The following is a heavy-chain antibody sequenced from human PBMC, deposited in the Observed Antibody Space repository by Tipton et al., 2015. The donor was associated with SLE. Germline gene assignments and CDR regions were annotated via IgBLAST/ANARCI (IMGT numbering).Heavy chain of an antibody. CDR1: GGSISDRNYY. J-gene: IGHJ1*01. V-gene: IGHV3-53*05. Sequence: LSLTCTVSGGSISDRNYYWGWIRQPPGKGLEWVSAIYNGGATDYADSVKGRFTISGDSSNNTLYLQMNSLRLEDTAVYYCAKDWGTGDVYYFQHWGQGTLVTVSS. D-gene: IGHD2-8*02. CDR3: AKDWGTGDVYYFQH. CDR2: IYNGGAT.